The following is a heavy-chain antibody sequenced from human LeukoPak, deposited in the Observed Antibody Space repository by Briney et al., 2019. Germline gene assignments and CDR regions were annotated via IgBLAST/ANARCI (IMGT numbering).Heavy chain of an antibody. V-gene: IGHV4-34*01. D-gene: IGHD1-7*01. CDR1: GYSISSGYY. CDR2: INHSGST. J-gene: IGHJ4*02. Sequence: TSETLSLTCAVSGYSISSGYYWSWIRQPPGKGLEWIGEINHSGSTNYNPSLKSRVTISVDTSKNQFSLKLSSVTAADTAVYYCARLKDWDYWTRTLDYWGQGTLVTVSS. CDR3: ARLKDWDYWTRTLDY.